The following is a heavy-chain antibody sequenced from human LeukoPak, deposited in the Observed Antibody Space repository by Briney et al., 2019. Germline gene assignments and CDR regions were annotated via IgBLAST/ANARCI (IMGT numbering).Heavy chain of an antibody. V-gene: IGHV1-18*04. D-gene: IGHD3-16*02. CDR3: ARYYDYVWGSYRSYYYYYGMDV. CDR2: ISAYNGNT. CDR1: GYTFTSYG. Sequence: ASVKVSCKASGYTFTSYGISWMRQAPGQGLEWMGWISAYNGNTNYAQKLQGRVTMTTDTSTSTAYMELRSLRSDDTAVYYCARYYDYVWGSYRSYYYYYGMDVWGKGTTVTVSS. J-gene: IGHJ6*04.